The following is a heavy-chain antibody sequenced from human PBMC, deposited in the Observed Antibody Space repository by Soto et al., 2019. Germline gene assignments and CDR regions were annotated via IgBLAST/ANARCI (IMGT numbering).Heavy chain of an antibody. Sequence: SETLSLTCTVSGVSITSYFWSCIRQTPGKGLDWIGSISFSGATYSNPSLKGRAALSVDTSENHLSLTLNSVTSADTAVYFCARDWRAGYKRYFVLGGQGTQLTVSS. D-gene: IGHD3-9*01. CDR3: ARDWRAGYKRYFVL. CDR1: GVSITSYF. V-gene: IGHV4-59*01. CDR2: ISFSGAT. J-gene: IGHJ4*02.